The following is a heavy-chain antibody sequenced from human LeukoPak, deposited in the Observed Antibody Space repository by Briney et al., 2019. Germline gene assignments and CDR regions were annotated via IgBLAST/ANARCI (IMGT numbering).Heavy chain of an antibody. J-gene: IGHJ4*02. CDR1: GFTVSSNY. CDR2: IYSGGST. V-gene: IGHV3-53*01. Sequence: GGSLRLSCVVSGFTVSSNYMNWVRQAPGKGLEWVSVIYSGGSTYYADSVKGRFTISRDNLKNTLYLQMNSLRAEDTAVYYCARPHDYGDYSPTNWGQGTLVTVSS. CDR3: ARPHDYGDYSPTN. D-gene: IGHD4-17*01.